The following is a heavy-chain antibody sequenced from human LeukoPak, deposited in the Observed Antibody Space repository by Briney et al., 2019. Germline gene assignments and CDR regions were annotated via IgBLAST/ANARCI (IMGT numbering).Heavy chain of an antibody. CDR1: GGSISNSDYY. Sequence: PSETLSLTCTVSGGSISNSDYYWDWIRQPPGKGLEWIGSINYRGSTYYNPSLESRVTISVDTSKNQFSLKLNSVTPADTAVYYCARRRLLGVSGGCCWFDPWGQGTLVTVSS. CDR3: ARRRLLGVSGGCCWFDP. V-gene: IGHV4-39*01. CDR2: INYRGST. J-gene: IGHJ5*02. D-gene: IGHD3-16*01.